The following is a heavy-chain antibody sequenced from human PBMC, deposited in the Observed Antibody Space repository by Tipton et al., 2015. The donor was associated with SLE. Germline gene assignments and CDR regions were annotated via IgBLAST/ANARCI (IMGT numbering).Heavy chain of an antibody. V-gene: IGHV3-48*03. CDR2: ISSSGSGSTI. CDR1: AFTFSSYE. CDR3: ARVPPPIRTPDAAAGHFDY. D-gene: IGHD6-13*01. J-gene: IGHJ4*02. Sequence: SLRLSCTASAFTFSSYEMNWVRQAPGKGLEWISFISSSGSGSTIHYSGSVKGRFTISRDDAQNSLYLQMNSLRAEDTAVYYCARVPPPIRTPDAAAGHFDYWGQGTLVTVSS.